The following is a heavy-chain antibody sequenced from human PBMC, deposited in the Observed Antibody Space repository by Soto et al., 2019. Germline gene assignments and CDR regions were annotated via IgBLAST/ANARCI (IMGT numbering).Heavy chain of an antibody. Sequence: PGESLKISCNGSGYSFTSYWISWVRQMPGKGLEWMGRIDPSDSYTNYSPSFQGHVTISADKSISTAYLQWSSLKASDTAMYYCARLRGRYDFWSGYLIFDYWGQGTLVTVSS. CDR1: GYSFTSYW. D-gene: IGHD3-3*01. CDR2: IDPSDSYT. V-gene: IGHV5-10-1*01. J-gene: IGHJ4*02. CDR3: ARLRGRYDFWSGYLIFDY.